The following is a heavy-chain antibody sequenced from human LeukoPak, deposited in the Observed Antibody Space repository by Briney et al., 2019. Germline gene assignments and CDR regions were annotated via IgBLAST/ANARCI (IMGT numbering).Heavy chain of an antibody. CDR3: ARTTFYYDSGGYYDY. J-gene: IGHJ4*02. CDR2: VKHDGGAT. CDR1: GFGFGSYW. V-gene: IGHV3-7*01. D-gene: IGHD3-22*01. Sequence: GGSLRLSCAASGFGFGSYWMHWVRQAPEKGLEWVGNVKHDGGATYYVDSVKGRFTISRDNAKNSMYLQINGLRAEDTAVYYCARTTFYYDSGGYYDYWGQGTRLIVSS.